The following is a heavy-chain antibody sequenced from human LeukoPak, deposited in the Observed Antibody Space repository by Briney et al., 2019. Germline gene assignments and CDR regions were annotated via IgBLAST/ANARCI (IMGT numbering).Heavy chain of an antibody. CDR2: IRRRSSYI. D-gene: IGHD6-19*01. CDR1: VFTFSSYS. Sequence: GGSLGLSFAAPVFTFSSYSMNWVRQAPGKGLEWVSSIRRRSSYIYYADSVNGRFTISSDNAKNSLYVQMNSRRAEDTAVYYCARDRLEQWLVPDYGMDVWGQGTTVTVSS. J-gene: IGHJ6*02. V-gene: IGHV3-21*01. CDR3: ARDRLEQWLVPDYGMDV.